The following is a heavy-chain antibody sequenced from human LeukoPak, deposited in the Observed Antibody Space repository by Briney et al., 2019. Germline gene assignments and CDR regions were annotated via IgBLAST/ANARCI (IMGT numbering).Heavy chain of an antibody. CDR3: ARARYETRIWPKSRCDYYHYVVG. CDR2: KNTVNGKA. J-gene: IGHJ6*03. V-gene: IGHV1-3*02. CDR1: VYTPTSYT. D-gene: IGHD3-3*01. Sequence: ASLKVSCKASVYTPTSYTIHWVRHAPGHRLEWMGWKNTVNGKAQYSHKFHNRDTLTRDTSARTPSIELSSLRSEDMAWYYCARARYETRIWPKSRCDYYHYVVGWGKGATVTVSS.